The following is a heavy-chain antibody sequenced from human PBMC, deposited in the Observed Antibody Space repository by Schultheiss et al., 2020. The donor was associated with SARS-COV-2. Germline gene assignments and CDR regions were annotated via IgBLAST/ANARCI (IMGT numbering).Heavy chain of an antibody. CDR2: IYYSGST. CDR3: ARHWGAMVRGVLQDWFDP. V-gene: IGHV4-30-4*01. CDR1: GGSISSGGYY. Sequence: SETLSLTCSVSGGSISSGGYYWSWIRQLPGKGLEWIGYIYYSGSTNYNPSLKSRVTISVDTSKNQFSLKLSSVTAADTATYYCARHWGAMVRGVLQDWFDPWGQGTLVTVSS. J-gene: IGHJ5*02. D-gene: IGHD3-10*01.